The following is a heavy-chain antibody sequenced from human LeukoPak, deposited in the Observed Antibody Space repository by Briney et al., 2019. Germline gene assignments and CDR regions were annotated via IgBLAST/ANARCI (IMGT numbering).Heavy chain of an antibody. Sequence: PGGSLRLSCAASEFTFSNSGMHWVRQAPGKGLEWVAFIRFDGGTKYYAGSVKGRFTISRDNSKNTVYLQVNSLRAEDTAVYYCAKDHGSGSQYNSLLDYWGQGTLVTVSS. J-gene: IGHJ4*02. CDR2: IRFDGGTK. CDR1: EFTFSNSG. D-gene: IGHD3-10*01. CDR3: AKDHGSGSQYNSLLDY. V-gene: IGHV3-30*02.